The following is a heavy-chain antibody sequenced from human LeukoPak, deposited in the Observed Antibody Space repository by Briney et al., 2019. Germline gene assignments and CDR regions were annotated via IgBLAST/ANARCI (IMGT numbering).Heavy chain of an antibody. CDR2: ISSSSSTI. V-gene: IGHV3-48*01. D-gene: IGHD2-15*01. Sequence: GGSLRLSCAASGFTFSSYSMNWVRQAPGKGLEWVSYISSSSSTIYYADSVKGRFTISRDNAKNSLYLQMNSLRAEDTAVYYSATGTLGGWHYFDYWGQGTLVTVSS. CDR3: ATGTLGGWHYFDY. J-gene: IGHJ4*02. CDR1: GFTFSSYS.